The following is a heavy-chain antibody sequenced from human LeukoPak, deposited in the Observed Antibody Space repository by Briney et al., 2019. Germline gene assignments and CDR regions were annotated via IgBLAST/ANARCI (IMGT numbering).Heavy chain of an antibody. Sequence: ASVKVSCKASGYTFIDYSMHWVRQAPGQGLEWMGWINPNSGVTNYAQNFQGRVTMTRDTSLTTTYMALSSLRSADTAVYYCERVGGLWFGEEPVNYWGQGTLVTVSS. CDR1: GYTFIDYS. CDR2: INPNSGVT. D-gene: IGHD3-10*01. V-gene: IGHV1-2*02. CDR3: ERVGGLWFGEEPVNY. J-gene: IGHJ4*02.